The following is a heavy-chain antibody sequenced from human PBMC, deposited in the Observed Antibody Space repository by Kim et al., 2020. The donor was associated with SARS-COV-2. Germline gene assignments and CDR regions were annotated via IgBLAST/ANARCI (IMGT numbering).Heavy chain of an antibody. D-gene: IGHD6-19*01. Sequence: GGSLRLSCAASGFTFNSYAMSWVRQAPGKGLEWLSGITNSGGSTFYADSVKGRFTISRDNSKNTLYLQMNSLRAEDTAVYFCAKGLLSYSGGRAVFDYWGQGTLVTVSS. V-gene: IGHV3-23*01. CDR2: ITNSGGST. J-gene: IGHJ4*02. CDR1: GFTFNSYA. CDR3: AKGLLSYSGGRAVFDY.